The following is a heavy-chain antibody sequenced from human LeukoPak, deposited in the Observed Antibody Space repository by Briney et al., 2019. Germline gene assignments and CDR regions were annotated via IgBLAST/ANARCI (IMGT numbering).Heavy chain of an antibody. CDR3: ARATYYFDSVDAFDI. D-gene: IGHD3-10*01. CDR1: EFTFSSYS. Sequence: GRSLRLSCEGSEFTFSSYSMNWVRQAPGKGLEWVSHITGASVSIFYTDSVKGRFTISRDNGKNSLYLRMNSLTAEDTAVYYCARATYYFDSVDAFDIWGQGTLVTVSS. J-gene: IGHJ3*02. CDR2: ITGASVSI. V-gene: IGHV3-48*01.